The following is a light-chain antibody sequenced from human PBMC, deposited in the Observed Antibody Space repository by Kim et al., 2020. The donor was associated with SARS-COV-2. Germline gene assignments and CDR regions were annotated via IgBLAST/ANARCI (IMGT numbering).Light chain of an antibody. CDR3: LQHNTYPIT. Sequence: ASVGDRVTMTCRASQDIRNDLGWYQQNPGRAPKRLIYGASSLQSGVTSRFSGSGSGTELTLTISSLQPEDFATYFCLQHNTYPITFGQGTRLEIK. V-gene: IGKV1-17*01. CDR1: QDIRND. CDR2: GAS. J-gene: IGKJ5*01.